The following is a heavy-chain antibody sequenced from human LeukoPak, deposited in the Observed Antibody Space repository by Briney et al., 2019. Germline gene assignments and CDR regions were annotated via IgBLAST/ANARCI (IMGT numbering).Heavy chain of an antibody. CDR2: IYHSGST. D-gene: IGHD6-19*01. CDR1: GGSISSSSYY. J-gene: IGHJ6*02. V-gene: IGHV4-39*07. CDR3: ARSSVTGYYYGMDV. Sequence: SETLSLTCTVSGGSISSSSYYWGWIRQPPGKGLERIGSIYHSGSTYYNPSLKSRVTISVDTSKNQFSLKLSSVTAADTAVYYCARSSVTGYYYGMDVWGQGTTVTVSS.